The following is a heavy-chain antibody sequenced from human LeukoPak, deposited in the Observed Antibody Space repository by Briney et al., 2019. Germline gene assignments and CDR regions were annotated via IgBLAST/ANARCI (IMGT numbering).Heavy chain of an antibody. J-gene: IGHJ4*02. V-gene: IGHV1-69*06. D-gene: IGHD3-10*01. CDR1: GGTFSSYA. Sequence: ASVKVSCKASGGTFSSYAISWVRQAPGQGLEWMGGIIPIFGTANYAQKFQGRVTITADKSTSTAYMELSSLRSEDTAVYYCARDLWNMVRGVGYYFDYWGQGTLVTVSS. CDR2: IIPIFGTA. CDR3: ARDLWNMVRGVGYYFDY.